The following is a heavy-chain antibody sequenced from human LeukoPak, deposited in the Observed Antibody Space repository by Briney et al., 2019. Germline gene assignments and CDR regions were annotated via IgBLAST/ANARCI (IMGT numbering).Heavy chain of an antibody. CDR2: ISPGDSGI. V-gene: IGHV5-51*01. D-gene: IGHD6-13*01. CDR3: ARPGYSSSLDY. J-gene: IGHJ4*02. CDR1: GYSFTNFW. Sequence: GESLKISCKGSGYSFTNFWIGWVRQMPGKGLEWMGVISPGDSGIRYSPSFQGQVTISVDKSISTAYLQWSSLKASDSAMYYCARPGYSSSLDYWGQGTLVTVSS.